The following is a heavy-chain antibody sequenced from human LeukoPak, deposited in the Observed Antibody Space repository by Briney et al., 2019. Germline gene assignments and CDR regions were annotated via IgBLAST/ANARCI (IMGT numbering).Heavy chain of an antibody. Sequence: PSETLSLTCAVSGGSISSGGYSWSWIRQPPGKGLEWIGYIYHSGSTYYNPSLKSRVTISVDRSKNQFSLKLSSVTAADTAVYYCARGREMATVYYFGYWGQGTLVTVSS. CDR2: IYHSGST. J-gene: IGHJ4*02. CDR1: GGSISSGGYS. V-gene: IGHV4-30-2*01. CDR3: ARGREMATVYYFGY. D-gene: IGHD5-24*01.